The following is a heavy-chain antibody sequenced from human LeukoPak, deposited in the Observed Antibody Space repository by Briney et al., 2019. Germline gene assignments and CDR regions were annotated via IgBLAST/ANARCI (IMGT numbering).Heavy chain of an antibody. J-gene: IGHJ4*02. CDR2: ISYDGSNK. CDR1: GFTFSSYG. CDR3: AKPKLLWFGELLYFDY. Sequence: GRSLRLSCAASGFTFSSYGMHWVRQAPGKGLEWVAVISYDGSNKYYADSVKGRFTISRDNSNNTLYLTMNSLRAEDTAVYYCAKPKLLWFGELLYFDYWGQGTLVTVSS. V-gene: IGHV3-30*18. D-gene: IGHD3-10*01.